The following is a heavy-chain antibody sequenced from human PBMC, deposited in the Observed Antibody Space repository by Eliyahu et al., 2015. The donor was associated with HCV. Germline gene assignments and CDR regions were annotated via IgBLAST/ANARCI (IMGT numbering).Heavy chain of an antibody. Sequence: QVQLVQSGAEVKKPGSSVKVSCKASGGTFSSYAISWVRQAPGQGLEWMGGIIPIFGTANYAQKFQGRVTITADKSTSTAYMELSSLRSEDTAVYYCARGLGEYRDTGVYYGMDVWGQGTTVTVSS. V-gene: IGHV1-69*06. D-gene: IGHD3-10*01. CDR3: ARGLGEYRDTGVYYGMDV. CDR1: GGTFSSYA. J-gene: IGHJ6*02. CDR2: IIPIFGTA.